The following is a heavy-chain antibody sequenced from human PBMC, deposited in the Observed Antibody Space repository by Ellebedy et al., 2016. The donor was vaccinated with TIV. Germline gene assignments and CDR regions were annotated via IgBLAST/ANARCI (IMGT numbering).Heavy chain of an antibody. V-gene: IGHV1-2*02. CDR3: APESPYGSGVT. Sequence: ASVKVSCKASGYTFTSYYMHWVRQAPGQGLEWMGCINPNSGGTSYVQKFQGRVTMTRDTSISTAYMELSRLRSDDTAVYYCAPESPYGSGVTWGQGTLVTVSS. J-gene: IGHJ4*02. CDR1: GYTFTSYY. CDR2: INPNSGGT. D-gene: IGHD3-10*01.